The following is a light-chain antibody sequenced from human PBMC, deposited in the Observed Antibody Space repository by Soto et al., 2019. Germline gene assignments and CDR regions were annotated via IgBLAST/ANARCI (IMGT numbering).Light chain of an antibody. CDR3: QVWDSISDLVV. CDR1: NIGSKR. J-gene: IGLJ2*01. V-gene: IGLV3-21*02. Sequence: SYELTQPPSVSVAPGQTVRITCGGNNIGSKRVQWYQQKPGLAPVLVLYDDSDRPSGIPERFSGSNSGNAATLNISRVEAGDEADYYCQVWDSISDLVVFGGGTKLTVL. CDR2: DDS.